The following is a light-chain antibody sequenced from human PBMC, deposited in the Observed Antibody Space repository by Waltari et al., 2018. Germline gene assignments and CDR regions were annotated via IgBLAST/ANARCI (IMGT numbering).Light chain of an antibody. V-gene: IGKV2-29*02. CDR2: AVS. Sequence: DVVMTQTPLSLSVTPGQPASISCKSSQTLLHSDGQTYLYWFLQKPGQSPQLLIYAVSSRVSGVSTKFSGSGSGTDFTLKISRVEVEDVGIYYCMQGLHLPRTFGQGTKVEMK. J-gene: IGKJ1*01. CDR3: MQGLHLPRT. CDR1: QTLLHSDGQTY.